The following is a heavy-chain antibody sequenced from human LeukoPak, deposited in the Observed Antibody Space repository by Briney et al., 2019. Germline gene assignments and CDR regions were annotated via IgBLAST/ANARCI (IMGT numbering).Heavy chain of an antibody. CDR1: EYTFTGYY. D-gene: IGHD3-10*01. J-gene: IGHJ4*02. Sequence: ASVKVSCKASEYTFTGYYMHWVRQAPGQGLEWMGWINLNSGGTNYAQKFQGWVTMTRDTSISTAYMELSRLRSEDTAVYYCARGAGVFDYWGQGTLVTVSS. CDR2: INLNSGGT. V-gene: IGHV1-2*04. CDR3: ARGAGVFDY.